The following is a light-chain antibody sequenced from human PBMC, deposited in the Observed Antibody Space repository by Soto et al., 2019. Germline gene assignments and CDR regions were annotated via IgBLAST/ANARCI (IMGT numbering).Light chain of an antibody. V-gene: IGKV3-15*01. CDR2: VAS. CDR3: QQYNVWPLT. J-gene: IGKJ4*01. CDR1: QSVNSN. Sequence: EIVMTQSPVTLSVSPGDRATLSCRASQSVNSNLAWYQHKPGQTPKLLIYVASTRATGIPARFSGSGSGTEFTLTIRSLQSEDFAVYYCQQYNVWPLTFGGGTKVEFQ.